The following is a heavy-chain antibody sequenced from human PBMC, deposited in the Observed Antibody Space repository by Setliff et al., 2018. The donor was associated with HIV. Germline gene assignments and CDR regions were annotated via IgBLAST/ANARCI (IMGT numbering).Heavy chain of an antibody. Sequence: ASVKVSCKPSGYSFTNHYMHWVRQAPGQGLEWMGVIKPTGGSKRNTQKFQGRVAMTRDTSTSTVYMELSSMRSEDTAVYYCASAGAWQRNALDIWGQGTMVTVSS. D-gene: IGHD5-12*01. CDR1: GYSFTNHY. J-gene: IGHJ3*02. CDR2: IKPTGGSK. V-gene: IGHV1-46*01. CDR3: ASAGAWQRNALDI.